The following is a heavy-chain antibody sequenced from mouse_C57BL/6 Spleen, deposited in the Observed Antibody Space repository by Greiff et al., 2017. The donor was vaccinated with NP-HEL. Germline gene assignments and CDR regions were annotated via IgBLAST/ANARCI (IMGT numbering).Heavy chain of an antibody. CDR2: FEPHSGGT. J-gene: IGHJ2*01. V-gene: IGHV1-72*01. D-gene: IGHD1-1*01. CDR1: GYTFTSYW. CDR3: ARGDGSSPLDY. Sequence: QVQLQQSGAELVKPGASVKLSCTASGYTFTSYWMHWVKQRPGRGLAWIGRFEPHSGGTKYNEKFKIKATLNLDKRSSTAYMQLSSLTSEDSAVYYCARGDGSSPLDYWGQGTTLTVSS.